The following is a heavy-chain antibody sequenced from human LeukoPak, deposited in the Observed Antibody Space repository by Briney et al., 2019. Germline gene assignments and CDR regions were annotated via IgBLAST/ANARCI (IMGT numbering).Heavy chain of an antibody. J-gene: IGHJ3*02. D-gene: IGHD3-22*01. Sequence: SETLSLTCTVSGGSISTYYWSWIRQPPGKALEWIGYIYYSGSTNYNPSLKSRVTISVDASKKQFSLKLSSVTAADTAVYYCAREYYYDSSGYYPPHAFDIWGQGTMVTVSS. CDR3: AREYYYDSSGYYPPHAFDI. CDR1: GGSISTYY. V-gene: IGHV4-59*01. CDR2: IYYSGST.